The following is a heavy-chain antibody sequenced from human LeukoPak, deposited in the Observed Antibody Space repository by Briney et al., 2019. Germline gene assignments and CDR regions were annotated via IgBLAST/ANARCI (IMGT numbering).Heavy chain of an antibody. V-gene: IGHV3-7*01. CDR1: GFTFSSYW. Sequence: GGSLRLSCAASGFTFSSYWMSWVRQAPGKGLEWVANIKQDGSEKYYVDSVKGRFTISRDNAKNSLYLQMNSLRAEDTAVYYCARSTGGVTTYYYYGMDVWGQGTTVTVSS. J-gene: IGHJ6*02. CDR3: ARSTGGVTTYYYYGMDV. CDR2: IKQDGSEK. D-gene: IGHD4-17*01.